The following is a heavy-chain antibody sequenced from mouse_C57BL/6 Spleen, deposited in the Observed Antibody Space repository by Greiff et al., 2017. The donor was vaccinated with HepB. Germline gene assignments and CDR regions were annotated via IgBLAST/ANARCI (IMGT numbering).Heavy chain of an antibody. CDR1: GFSLTSYG. Sequence: VKLVESGPGLVQPSQSLSITCTVSGFSLTSYGVHWVRQSPGKGLEWLGVIWRGGSTDYNAAFMSRLSITKDNSKSQVFFKMNSLQADDTAIYYCAKGNYGSYYFDYWGQGTTLTVSS. V-gene: IGHV2-5*01. J-gene: IGHJ2*01. CDR2: IWRGGST. D-gene: IGHD1-1*01. CDR3: AKGNYGSYYFDY.